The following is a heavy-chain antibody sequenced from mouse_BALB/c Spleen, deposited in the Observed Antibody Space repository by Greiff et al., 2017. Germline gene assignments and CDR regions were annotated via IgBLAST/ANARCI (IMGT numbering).Heavy chain of an antibody. D-gene: IGHD2-1*01. J-gene: IGHJ3*01. CDR3: ARSYGNYGLSWFAY. V-gene: IGHV4-1*02. Sequence: EVKLLESGGGLVQPGGSLKLSCAASGFDFSRYWMSWVRQAPGKGLEWIGEINPDSSTIYYTPSLKDKFIISRDNAKNTLYLQMSKVRSEDTALYNGARSYGNYGLSWFAYWGQGTLVTVSA. CDR2: INPDSSTI. CDR1: GFDFSRYW.